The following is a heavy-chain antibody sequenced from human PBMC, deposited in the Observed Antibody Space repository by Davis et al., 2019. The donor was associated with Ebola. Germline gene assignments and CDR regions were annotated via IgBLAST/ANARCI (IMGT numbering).Heavy chain of an antibody. J-gene: IGHJ4*02. Sequence: ESLKISCAASGFTFSSYSMNWVRQPPGKGLEWIGEINHSGSTNYNPSLKSRVTISVDTSKNQFSLKLSSVTAADTAVYYCARRRMVYATGIDYWGQGTLVTVSS. V-gene: IGHV4-34*01. D-gene: IGHD2-8*01. CDR3: ARRRMVYATGIDY. CDR2: INHSGST. CDR1: GFTFSSYS.